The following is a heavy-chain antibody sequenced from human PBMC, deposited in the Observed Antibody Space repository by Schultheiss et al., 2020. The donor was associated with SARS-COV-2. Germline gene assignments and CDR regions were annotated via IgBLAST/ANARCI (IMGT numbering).Heavy chain of an antibody. CDR1: GFTFSSYG. Sequence: GGSLRLSCAASGFTFSSYGMHWVRQAPGKGLEWVSVIYSGGSTYYGDSVKGRFTITRDNAKNSLYLQMNSLRAEDTAVYYCARGYNGYDYCFPDWGQGTRVTVSS. CDR2: IYSGGST. D-gene: IGHD5-12*01. J-gene: IGHJ4*02. CDR3: ARGYNGYDYCFPD. V-gene: IGHV3-NL1*01.